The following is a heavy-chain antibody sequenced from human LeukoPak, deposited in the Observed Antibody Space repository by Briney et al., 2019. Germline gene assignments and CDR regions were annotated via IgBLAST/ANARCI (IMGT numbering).Heavy chain of an antibody. D-gene: IGHD3-10*01. Sequence: ASVKVSCKASGGTLGSYPISWVRQGPGQGFEWMGGIIPIFGKANYAQKFQDRVTIIADKSTNTVYMELSSLRSEDTAVYYCARVMWGGLDYWGQGTLVTVSS. J-gene: IGHJ4*02. CDR2: IIPIFGKA. V-gene: IGHV1-69*06. CDR1: GGTLGSYP. CDR3: ARVMWGGLDY.